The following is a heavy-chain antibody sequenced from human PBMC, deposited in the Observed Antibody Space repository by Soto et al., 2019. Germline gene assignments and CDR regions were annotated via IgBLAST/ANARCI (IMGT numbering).Heavy chain of an antibody. CDR3: ALYDFWSGPLGFDY. Sequence: PGGSLRLSCAASRFTFSSYSMNWVRQAPGKGLEWVSSISSSSSYIYYADSVKGRFTISRDNAKNSLYLQMNSLRAEDTAVYYCALYDFWSGPLGFDYWGQGTLVTVSS. D-gene: IGHD3-3*01. J-gene: IGHJ4*02. CDR2: ISSSSSYI. CDR1: RFTFSSYS. V-gene: IGHV3-21*01.